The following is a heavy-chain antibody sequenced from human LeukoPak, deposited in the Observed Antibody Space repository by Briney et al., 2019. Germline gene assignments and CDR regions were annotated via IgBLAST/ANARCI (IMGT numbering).Heavy chain of an antibody. Sequence: SVNLSCKASGGTFSSYAISWVRQAPGQGLEWMGGIIPIFGTANYAQKFQGRVTINTHQSTSTAYMELSSLRSEDTGVYYCERVPLGGYYDSSGHFDYWGQGTLVTVSS. D-gene: IGHD3-22*01. CDR2: IIPIFGTA. CDR1: GGTFSSYA. V-gene: IGHV1-69*05. CDR3: ERVPLGGYYDSSGHFDY. J-gene: IGHJ4*02.